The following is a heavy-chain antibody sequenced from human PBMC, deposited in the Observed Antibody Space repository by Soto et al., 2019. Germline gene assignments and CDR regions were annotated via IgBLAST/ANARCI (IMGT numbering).Heavy chain of an antibody. Sequence: ASVKVSCKASGGTFSSYAISWVRQAPGQGLEWMGGIIPIFGTANYAQKFQGRVTITANESTSTAYMELSSLRSEDTAVYYCARGHSSSRDNWFDPWGQGTPVTVSS. CDR2: IIPIFGTA. CDR1: GGTFSSYA. D-gene: IGHD6-6*01. J-gene: IGHJ5*02. CDR3: ARGHSSSRDNWFDP. V-gene: IGHV1-69*13.